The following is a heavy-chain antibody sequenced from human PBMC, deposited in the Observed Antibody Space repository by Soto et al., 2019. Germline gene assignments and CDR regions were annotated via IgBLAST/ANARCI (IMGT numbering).Heavy chain of an antibody. CDR1: GYTFTGYY. J-gene: IGHJ3*02. CDR3: ARSNRRCSSNSCSGAFDI. D-gene: IGHD2-2*01. V-gene: IGHV1-2*04. Sequence: QVQLVQSGAEVKKPGASVKVSCKASGYTFTGYYMHWVRQAPGQGLEWMGWINPNSGGTNYAQKCQGWVTMTSDTSISTAYMELSRLRSDDTAVYYCARSNRRCSSNSCSGAFDIWGQGTMVTVSS. CDR2: INPNSGGT.